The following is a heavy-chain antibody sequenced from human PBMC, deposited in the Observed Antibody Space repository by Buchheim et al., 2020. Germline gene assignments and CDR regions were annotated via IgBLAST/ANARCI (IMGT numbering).Heavy chain of an antibody. D-gene: IGHD3-9*01. CDR1: GFTFITSW. V-gene: IGHV3-74*01. Sequence: EVQLVESGGVLVQTGGSLRLSCVASGFTFITSWMHWVRQAPGKGLVWVSRMNGDGSTIDYPESVRGRFTVSRDNAEKTLFLQMNSLRAEDTAVYYCARAAYYRFDYWGHGTL. J-gene: IGHJ4*01. CDR3: ARAAYYRFDY. CDR2: MNGDGSTI.